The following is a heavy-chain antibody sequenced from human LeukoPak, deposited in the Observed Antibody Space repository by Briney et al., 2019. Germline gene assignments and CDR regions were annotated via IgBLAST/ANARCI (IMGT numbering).Heavy chain of an antibody. CDR3: ARHLSGITGYTYGRGIDY. Sequence: SETLSLTCAVYGGSFSGYYWSWIRQPPGKGLEWIGEINHSGSTNYNPSLKSRVTISVDTSKNQFSLKLSSVTAADTAVYYCARHLSGITGYTYGRGIDYWGQGTPVTVSS. D-gene: IGHD5-18*01. J-gene: IGHJ4*02. V-gene: IGHV4-34*01. CDR2: INHSGST. CDR1: GGSFSGYY.